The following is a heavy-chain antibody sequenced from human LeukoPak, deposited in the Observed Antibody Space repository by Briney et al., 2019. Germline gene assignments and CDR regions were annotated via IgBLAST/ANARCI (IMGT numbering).Heavy chain of an antibody. CDR3: AKIYDVFNYKSYSYMDV. CDR1: GFIFRNYA. J-gene: IGHJ6*03. D-gene: IGHD5-24*01. Sequence: GGSLRLSCVGSGFIFRNYALSWVRQAPGKGLKWVSGISESGTGRHNADSVKGRFTVSRDNPNNTLYLQMNSLTAEDTAVYYCAKIYDVFNYKSYSYMDVWGTGTTVTVSS. V-gene: IGHV3-23*01. CDR2: ISESGTGR.